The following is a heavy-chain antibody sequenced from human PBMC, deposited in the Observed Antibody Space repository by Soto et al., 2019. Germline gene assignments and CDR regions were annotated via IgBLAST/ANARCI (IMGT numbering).Heavy chain of an antibody. V-gene: IGHV3-21*01. CDR1: ESTFSGGS. CDR3: ARDREYSSGWSDAFDL. CDR2: ISSSSSYI. D-gene: IGHD6-19*01. J-gene: IGHJ3*01. Sequence: WGCLRLSCAESESTFSGGSMNCVRQAPGKGLEWVSSISSSSSYIYYADSVKGRFTISRDNAKNSLYLQMNSLRAEDTAVYYCARDREYSSGWSDAFDLWCQGTMVTV.